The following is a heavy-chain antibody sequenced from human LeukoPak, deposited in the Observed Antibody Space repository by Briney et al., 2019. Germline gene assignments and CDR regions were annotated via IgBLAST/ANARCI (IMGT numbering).Heavy chain of an antibody. CDR2: IIPIFGTA. V-gene: IGHV1-69*13. CDR1: GGTFSSYA. CDR3: ASSSKGGYYYVYFQH. Sequence: ASVKVSCKASGGTFSSYAISWVRQAPGQGLEWMGGIIPIFGTANYAQKFQGRVTITAGESTSPAYMQLSSLRSEDTAVYYCASSSKGGYYYVYFQHWGQGTLVTVSS. J-gene: IGHJ1*01. D-gene: IGHD3-22*01.